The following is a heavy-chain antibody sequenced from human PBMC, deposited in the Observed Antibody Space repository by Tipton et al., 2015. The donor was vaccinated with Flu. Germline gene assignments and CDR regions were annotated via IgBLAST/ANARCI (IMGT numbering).Heavy chain of an antibody. Sequence: QLVQSGAEVKKPGASVKVSCKSSGYTFTHYHMHWVRQAPGQGLDWMGIITPSGSSTFYAQEFQGRVTMTRDTSTSTDYMELSSLRSGDTAVYFCAGGSYGDLIDYWGQGPLVTVSS. J-gene: IGHJ4*02. CDR2: ITPSGSST. V-gene: IGHV1-46*01. CDR1: GYTFTHYH. D-gene: IGHD5-18*01. CDR3: AGGSYGDLIDY.